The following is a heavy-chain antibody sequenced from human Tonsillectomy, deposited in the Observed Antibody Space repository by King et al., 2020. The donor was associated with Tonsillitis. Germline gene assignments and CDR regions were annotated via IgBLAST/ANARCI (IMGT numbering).Heavy chain of an antibody. D-gene: IGHD3-22*01. CDR2: IYYSGST. J-gene: IGHJ2*01. CDR1: GGSISSYY. CDR3: ARDGYYDSSGYYPYWYFDL. V-gene: IGHV4-59*01. Sequence: LQLQESGPGLVKPSETLSLTCTVSGGSISSYYWSWIRQPPGKGLEWIGYIYYSGSTNYNPSLKSRVTISVDTSKNQFSLKLSSVTAADTAVYYWARDGYYDSSGYYPYWYFDLWGRGTLVTVSS.